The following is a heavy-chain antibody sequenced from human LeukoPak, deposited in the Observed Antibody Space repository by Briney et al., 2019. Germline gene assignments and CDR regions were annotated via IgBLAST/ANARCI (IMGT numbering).Heavy chain of an antibody. D-gene: IGHD4-23*01. V-gene: IGHV4-30-4*01. CDR2: IYYSGNT. CDR3: ARYHGGFDI. Sequence: SQTLSLTCTVSGACITNDDYYWSWLRQPPGKAPEWIGYIYYSGNTYYNPSLKSRVTISVDTSRKQFSLQLTSVTAADTAVYYCARYHGGFDIWGQGTMVTVSS. CDR1: GACITNDDYY. J-gene: IGHJ3*02.